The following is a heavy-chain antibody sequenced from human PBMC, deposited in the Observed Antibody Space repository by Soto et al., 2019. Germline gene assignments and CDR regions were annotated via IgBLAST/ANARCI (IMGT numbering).Heavy chain of an antibody. CDR1: GFTFSSYA. CDR3: AKDHTTGTTGGANWFDP. Sequence: GGSLRLSCAASGFTFSSYAMSWVRQAPGKGLEWVSAISGSGGSTYYADSVKGRFTISRDNSKNTLYLQMNSLRAEDTAVYYCAKDHTTGTTGGANWFDPWGQGTLVTVSS. CDR2: ISGSGGST. J-gene: IGHJ5*02. V-gene: IGHV3-23*01. D-gene: IGHD1-1*01.